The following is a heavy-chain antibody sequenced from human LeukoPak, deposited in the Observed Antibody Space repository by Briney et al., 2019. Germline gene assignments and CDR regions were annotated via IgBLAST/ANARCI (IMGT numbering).Heavy chain of an antibody. J-gene: IGHJ5*02. Sequence: GESLKISCKGSGYSFTSYWIGWVRQMPGKGQEWMGIIYPGDSDTRYSPSFQGQVTISADKSISTAYLQWSSLKASDTAMYYCARRSYCGGDCSNWFDPWGQGTLVTVSS. CDR3: ARRSYCGGDCSNWFDP. V-gene: IGHV5-51*01. CDR2: IYPGDSDT. CDR1: GYSFTSYW. D-gene: IGHD2-21*02.